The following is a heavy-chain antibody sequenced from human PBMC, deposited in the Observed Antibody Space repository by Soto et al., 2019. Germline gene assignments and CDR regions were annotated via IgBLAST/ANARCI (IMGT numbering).Heavy chain of an antibody. CDR2: VSPPFRTS. CDR3: ARVLYYGSGSYSPYGMDV. D-gene: IGHD3-10*01. Sequence: QVQLVQSGAEVKKPGSSVKVSCKTSGVSFNNNGIGWVRQAPGHGHEWMRGVSPPFRTSNYARKFQGRISITADASTGTVNMELSSLTSEDTAQYYCARVLYYGSGSYSPYGMDVWGQGTTVTVSS. J-gene: IGHJ6*02. V-gene: IGHV1-69*01. CDR1: GVSFNNNG.